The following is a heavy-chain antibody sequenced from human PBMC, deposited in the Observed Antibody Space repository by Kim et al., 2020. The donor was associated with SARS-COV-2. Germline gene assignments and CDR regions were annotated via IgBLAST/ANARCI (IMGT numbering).Heavy chain of an antibody. V-gene: IGHV1-2*02. D-gene: IGHD5-18*01. Sequence: ASVKVSCKASGYTFTGYYMHWVRQAPGQGLEWMGWINPNSGGTNYAQKFQGRVTMTRDTSISTAYMELSRLRSDDTAVYYCARDRRASGYSYGPDYYFDYWGQGTLVTVSS. CDR1: GYTFTGYY. CDR3: ARDRRASGYSYGPDYYFDY. CDR2: INPNSGGT. J-gene: IGHJ4*02.